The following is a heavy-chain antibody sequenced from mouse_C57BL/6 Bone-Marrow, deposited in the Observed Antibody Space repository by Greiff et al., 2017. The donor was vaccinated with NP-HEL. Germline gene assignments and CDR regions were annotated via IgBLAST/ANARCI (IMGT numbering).Heavy chain of an antibody. CDR2: ISNGGGST. D-gene: IGHD2-4*01. V-gene: IGHV5-12*01. J-gene: IGHJ3*01. CDR3: ARQDYDYDGFAY. CDR1: GFTFSDYY. Sequence: EVQLVESGGGLVQPGGSLKLSCAASGFTFSDYYMYWVRQTPEKRLEWVAYISNGGGSTYYPDTVKGRFTISRDNAKNTLYLQMSRLKSEDTAMYYCARQDYDYDGFAYWGQGTLVTVSA.